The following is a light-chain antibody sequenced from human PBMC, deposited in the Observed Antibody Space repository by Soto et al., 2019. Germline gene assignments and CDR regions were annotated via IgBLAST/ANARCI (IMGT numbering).Light chain of an antibody. CDR2: AES. CDR1: QSISSS. V-gene: IGKV1-39*01. J-gene: IGKJ2*01. CDR3: QQSYNTPYT. Sequence: DIQMTQSPSSLSASVGDRVTITCRASQSISSSLNWYQQKPGKVPKLLIYAESSLQSGVPSRFSGRGSGTDFTLTISSLQPEDFPTYYCQQSYNTPYTIGQGTKLEIK.